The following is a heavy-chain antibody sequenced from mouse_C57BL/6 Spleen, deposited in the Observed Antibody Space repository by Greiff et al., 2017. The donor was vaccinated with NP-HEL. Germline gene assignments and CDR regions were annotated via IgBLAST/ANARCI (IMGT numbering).Heavy chain of an antibody. D-gene: IGHD1-1*01. V-gene: IGHV2-2*01. CDR1: GFSLTSYG. Sequence: VKLVESGPGLVQPSQSLSITCTVSGFSLTSYGVHWVRQSPGKGLEWLGVIWSGGSTDYNAAFISRLSISKDNSKSQVFFKMNSLQADDTAIYYCARSPRGDYYGSSYNYAMDYWGQGTSVTVSS. CDR3: ARSPRGDYYGSSYNYAMDY. CDR2: IWSGGST. J-gene: IGHJ4*01.